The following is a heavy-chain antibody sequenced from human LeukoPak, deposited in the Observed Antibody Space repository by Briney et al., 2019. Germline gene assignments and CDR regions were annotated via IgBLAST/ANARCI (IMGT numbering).Heavy chain of an antibody. D-gene: IGHD4-11*01. Sequence: ASVKVSCKASGGTFSSYAISWVRQAPGQGLEWMGWMNPNSGNTGYAQKFQGRVTITRSTSISTAYMELSSLRSEDTAVYYCARDKAVTTELTQYFQHWGQGTLVTVSS. CDR3: ARDKAVTTELTQYFQH. CDR2: MNPNSGNT. CDR1: GGTFSSYA. V-gene: IGHV1-8*03. J-gene: IGHJ1*01.